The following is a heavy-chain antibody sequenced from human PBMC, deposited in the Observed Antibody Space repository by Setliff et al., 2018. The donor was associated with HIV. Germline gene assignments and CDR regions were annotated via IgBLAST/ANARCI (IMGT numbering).Heavy chain of an antibody. CDR2: INHSGSV. J-gene: IGHJ5*01. CDR1: GRAFTGYF. CDR3: AAKPMIRGKPFDS. D-gene: IGHD3-10*01. Sequence: ETLSLTCAVYGRAFTGYFWTWLRHFPGKGLEWIGEINHSGSVNYNPSLKSRVNISVDMSKNQVSLKVTSVNVADTATYFCAAKPMIRGKPFDSWGQGTLVTVSS. V-gene: IGHV4-34*01.